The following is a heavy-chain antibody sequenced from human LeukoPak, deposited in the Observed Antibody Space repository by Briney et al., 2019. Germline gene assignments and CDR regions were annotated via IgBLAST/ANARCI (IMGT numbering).Heavy chain of an antibody. V-gene: IGHV3-30-3*01. CDR3: ARASGEATTVFDY. CDR2: ISYDGSNK. CDR1: GFTFSSYA. D-gene: IGHD3-16*01. J-gene: IGHJ4*02. Sequence: GGSLRLSCAASGFTFSSYAMRWVRQAPGKGLEWVAVISYDGSNKYYADSVKGRFTISRDNSKNTLYLQMNSLRAEDTAVYYCARASGEATTVFDYWGQGTLVTVSS.